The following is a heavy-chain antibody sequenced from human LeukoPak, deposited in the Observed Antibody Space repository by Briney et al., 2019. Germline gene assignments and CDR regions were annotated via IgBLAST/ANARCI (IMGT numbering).Heavy chain of an antibody. CDR3: ARVRVGGNVLYDY. Sequence: ASVEVSCKASGYTFTGYYMHWVRQAPGQGLEWMGWINPNSGGTNYAQKFQGRVTMTRDTSISTAYMELSRLRSDDTAVYYCARVRVGGNVLYDYWGQGTLVTVFS. CDR1: GYTFTGYY. V-gene: IGHV1-2*02. J-gene: IGHJ4*02. D-gene: IGHD2-15*01. CDR2: INPNSGGT.